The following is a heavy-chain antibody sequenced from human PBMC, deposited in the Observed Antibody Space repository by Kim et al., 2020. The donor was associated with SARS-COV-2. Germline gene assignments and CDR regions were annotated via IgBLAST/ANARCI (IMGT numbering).Heavy chain of an antibody. Sequence: GGSLRLSCAASGFTLTTNWMHWVRQAPGKGLVWVSRINIDGSGTTYADSVKGRFTISRDNAKNTLYLLMNSLRAEDTALYYCVRGHDSDGNSMANWGQGTLFTVSS. CDR3: VRGHDSDGNSMAN. J-gene: IGHJ4*02. V-gene: IGHV3-74*01. CDR1: GFTLTTNW. CDR2: INIDGSGT. D-gene: IGHD4-4*01.